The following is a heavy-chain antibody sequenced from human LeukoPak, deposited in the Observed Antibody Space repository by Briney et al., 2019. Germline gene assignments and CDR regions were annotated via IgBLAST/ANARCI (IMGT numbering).Heavy chain of an antibody. CDR1: GFTVSSSF. Sequence: GGSLRLSCAASGFTVSSSFMSWVRQAPGRGLEWVSVTYTGGTTYYRDSVKGRFTISRDSGKNTLFLQMNSLRAEDTALYYCALASTVTYYFDHWGQGTPVTVSS. J-gene: IGHJ4*02. V-gene: IGHV3-53*01. D-gene: IGHD4-17*01. CDR3: ALASTVTYYFDH. CDR2: TYTGGTT.